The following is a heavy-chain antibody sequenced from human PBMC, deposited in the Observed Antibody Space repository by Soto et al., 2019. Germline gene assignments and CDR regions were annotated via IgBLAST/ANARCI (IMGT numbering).Heavy chain of an antibody. V-gene: IGHV1-46*01. CDR2: VNPSGGHT. CDR1: GDTFTDYY. D-gene: IGHD2-21*02. CDR3: ARGGPVVVVTAAFHF. Sequence: QVQLVQSGAEVKKPGASVKVSCKASGDTFTDYYIHWVRQAPGQGLEWMGTVNPSGGHTTYAQHFLGRMTMTRDTSPSTLYMELTSLTSEDTAVYYCARGGPVVVVTAAFHFWGQGTLVTVSS. J-gene: IGHJ4*02.